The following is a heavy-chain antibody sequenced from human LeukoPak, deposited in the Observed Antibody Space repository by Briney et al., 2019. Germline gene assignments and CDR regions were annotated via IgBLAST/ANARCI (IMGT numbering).Heavy chain of an antibody. V-gene: IGHV3-73*01. CDR2: IRSKANNYAT. CDR1: GFIFSGSA. Sequence: GGSLRLSCAASGFIFSGSAMHWVRQASGKGLEWVGRIRSKANNYATAYAASVKGRFTISRDDSKNPAYLQMSSLKTEDTAVYYCTRPPDLIVVVPPTVLYYYMDVWGKGTTVTISS. CDR3: TRPPDLIVVVPPTVLYYYMDV. J-gene: IGHJ6*03. D-gene: IGHD3-22*01.